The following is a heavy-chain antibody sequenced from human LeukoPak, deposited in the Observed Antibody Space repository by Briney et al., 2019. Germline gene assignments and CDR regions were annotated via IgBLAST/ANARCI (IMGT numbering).Heavy chain of an antibody. Sequence: ASVKVSCKASGYTFTTYAMHWVRQAPGQRLEWMGWINVGNGKTKYPQKFQGRVTITRDTSASTTYMELSSLRSEDTAVYYCASVETAMVPLATFDIWGQGTMVTVSS. CDR3: ASVETAMVPLATFDI. V-gene: IGHV1-3*01. D-gene: IGHD5-18*01. J-gene: IGHJ3*02. CDR1: GYTFTTYA. CDR2: INVGNGKT.